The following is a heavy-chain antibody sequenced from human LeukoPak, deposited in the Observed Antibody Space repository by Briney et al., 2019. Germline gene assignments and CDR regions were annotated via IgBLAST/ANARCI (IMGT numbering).Heavy chain of an antibody. CDR3: ARGRKGGYSSSWLYWYFDL. D-gene: IGHD6-13*01. V-gene: IGHV4-30-2*01. J-gene: IGHJ2*01. CDR1: GGSISSGGYS. CDR2: IYHSGST. Sequence: PSQTLSLTCAVSGGSISSGGYSWSWIRQPPGKGLEWIGYIYHSGSTYYNPSLKSRVTISVDRSKNQFSLKPSSVTAADTAVYYCARGRKGGYSSSWLYWYFDLWGRGTLVTVSS.